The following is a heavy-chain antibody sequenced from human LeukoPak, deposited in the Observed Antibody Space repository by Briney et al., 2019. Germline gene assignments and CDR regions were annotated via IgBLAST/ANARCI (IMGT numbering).Heavy chain of an antibody. V-gene: IGHV4-59*08. CDR3: ARRYRSDAFDY. J-gene: IGHJ4*02. CDR2: IYYSGST. D-gene: IGHD6-25*01. Sequence: SSETLSLTCTVSGGSISGYYWSWIRRPPGKGLEWIGYIYYSGSTNYNPSLKSRVTISVDTSKNQFSLKLSSVSAADTAVYYCARRYRSDAFDYWGQGTLVTVSS. CDR1: GGSISGYY.